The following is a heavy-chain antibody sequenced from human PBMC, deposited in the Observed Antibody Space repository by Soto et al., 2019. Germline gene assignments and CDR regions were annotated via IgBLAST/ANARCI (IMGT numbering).Heavy chain of an antibody. CDR3: ARGGSIQGDY. J-gene: IGHJ4*02. D-gene: IGHD2-2*02. V-gene: IGHV3-30-3*01. Sequence: QVHLVESGGGVVQPGSSLTLSCAASGFIFSNFALHWMRQPPGKGLEWVAVISYDSNHKLYADSVKGRFTVSRDNSRNTLYLHLSRPRPEDTAVYYCARGGSIQGDYWGQGTPVIVSS. CDR1: GFIFSNFA. CDR2: ISYDSNHK.